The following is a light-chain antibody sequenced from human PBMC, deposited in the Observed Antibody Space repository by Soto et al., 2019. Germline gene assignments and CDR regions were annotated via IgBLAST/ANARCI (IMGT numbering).Light chain of an antibody. J-gene: IGLJ1*01. CDR3: CSYVGSYTSYV. V-gene: IGLV2-11*01. CDR1: SSDVGTYNF. CDR2: DVT. Sequence: QSALTQPRPVSGSPGQSVTISCTGTSSDVGTYNFVSLYQQHPGKAPKFMIYDVTKRPSGVPDRFSGSKSGNTASLTISGLQAEDEADYYCCSYVGSYTSYVFGTGTKLPVL.